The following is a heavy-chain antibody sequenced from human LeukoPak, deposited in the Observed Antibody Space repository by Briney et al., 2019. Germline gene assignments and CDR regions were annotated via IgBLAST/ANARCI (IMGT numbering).Heavy chain of an antibody. J-gene: IGHJ4*02. V-gene: IGHV3-23*01. D-gene: IGHD6-13*01. CDR1: GFTFSSYA. CDR2: ITGSGGST. CDR3: AKDTSTRWYSSTPLPGDY. Sequence: GGSLRLSCAASGFTFSSYATSWVRQAPGKGLEWVSGITGSGGSTYYADSVKGRFTISRDNSKNTSYLQMSSLRAEDTAIYYCAKDTSTRWYSSTPLPGDYWGQGTLVTVSS.